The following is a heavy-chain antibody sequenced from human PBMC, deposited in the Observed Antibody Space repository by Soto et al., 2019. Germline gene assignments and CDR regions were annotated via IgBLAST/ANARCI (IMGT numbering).Heavy chain of an antibody. Sequence: PSETLSLTCAVSGGSISSSNWWSWVRQPPGKGLEWIGEIYHSGSTNYSPSLKSRVTISVDKSKNQFSLKLSSVTAADTAVYYCARLRRPYYYDSSGYYYFDYWGQGTLVTVSS. CDR1: GGSISSSNW. J-gene: IGHJ4*02. D-gene: IGHD3-22*01. CDR3: ARLRRPYYYDSSGYYYFDY. V-gene: IGHV4-4*02. CDR2: IYHSGST.